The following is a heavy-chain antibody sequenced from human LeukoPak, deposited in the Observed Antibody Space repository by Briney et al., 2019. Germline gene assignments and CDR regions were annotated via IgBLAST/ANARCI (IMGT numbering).Heavy chain of an antibody. J-gene: IGHJ4*02. CDR2: IYYSGST. V-gene: IGHV4-59*08. D-gene: IGHD4-17*01. CDR3: ARHSRYGDFDY. Sequence: SETLSLTCTVSGGSVSTYYWSWIRQPPGKGLEWIAYIYYSGSTSYNPSLKTRVTISVDMSKNQFSLKLSSVTAADTAVYYCARHSRYGDFDYWGQGTLLTVSS. CDR1: GGSVSTYY.